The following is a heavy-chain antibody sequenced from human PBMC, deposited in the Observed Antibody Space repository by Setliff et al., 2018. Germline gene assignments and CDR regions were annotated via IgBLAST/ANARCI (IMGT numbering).Heavy chain of an antibody. CDR2: ISWDGTRT. Sequence: GESLRLSCSTSGFTFDDYAMHLVRQAPGKGLEWVSLISWDGTRTNYVDSLKGRVTISRDNSKNSLFLQMNSLRVEDTALYYCVKDTGNGGNTGLDYWGQGTLVTVSS. J-gene: IGHJ4*02. D-gene: IGHD2-15*01. CDR1: GFTFDDYA. V-gene: IGHV3-43D*04. CDR3: VKDTGNGGNTGLDY.